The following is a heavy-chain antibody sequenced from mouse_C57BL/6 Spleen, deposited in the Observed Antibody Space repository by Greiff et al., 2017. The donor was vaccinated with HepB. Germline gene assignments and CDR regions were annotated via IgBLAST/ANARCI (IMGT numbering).Heavy chain of an antibody. CDR3: ASSQTAQAPFAY. V-gene: IGHV1-76*01. CDR2: IYPGSGNT. CDR1: GYTFTDYY. Sequence: QVQLQQSGAELVRPGASVKLSCKASGYTFTDYYINWVKQRPGQGLEWIARIYPGSGNTYYNEKFKGKATLTAEKSSSTAYMQLSSLTSEDSAVYFCASSQTAQAPFAYWGQGTLVTVSA. J-gene: IGHJ3*01. D-gene: IGHD3-2*02.